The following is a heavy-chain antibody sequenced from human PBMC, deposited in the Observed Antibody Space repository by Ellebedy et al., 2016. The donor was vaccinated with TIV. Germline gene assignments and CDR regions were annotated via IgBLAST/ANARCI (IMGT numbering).Heavy chain of an antibody. D-gene: IGHD3-16*01. CDR2: INSDGSST. CDR3: ARGGLWPSQRVEYFQH. Sequence: GESLKISXAASGFTFSSYWMHWVRQAPGKGLVWVSRINSDGSSTSYADSVKGRFTISRDNSKNTLYLQMNSLRAEDTAVYYCARGGLWPSQRVEYFQHWGQGTLVTVSS. J-gene: IGHJ1*01. V-gene: IGHV3-74*01. CDR1: GFTFSSYW.